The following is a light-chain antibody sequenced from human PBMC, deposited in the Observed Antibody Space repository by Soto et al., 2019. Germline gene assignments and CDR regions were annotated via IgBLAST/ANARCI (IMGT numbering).Light chain of an antibody. Sequence: EIVLTQSPGTLSLSPGERATLSCRASQSVSSSYLAWYQQKPGQAPRLLIYGASSRATGISDRFSGSGSGTDFTLTISRLEPEDFAVYYCQQYGSSRWTFGQGTKV. CDR2: GAS. V-gene: IGKV3-20*01. CDR3: QQYGSSRWT. J-gene: IGKJ1*01. CDR1: QSVSSSY.